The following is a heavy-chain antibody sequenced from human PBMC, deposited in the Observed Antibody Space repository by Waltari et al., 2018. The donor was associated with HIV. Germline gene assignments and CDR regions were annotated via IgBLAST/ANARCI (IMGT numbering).Heavy chain of an antibody. D-gene: IGHD4-17*01. Sequence: QVQLVQSGAAVKKPGSSVKVSCRASGDTFRTYTISWVRPAPGQGLEWMRGITPIFKTTKYAQKFQGRVTLTADESTRTTYMELTSLRSDDTAMYYCARNGDYAPAYWGQGTLVTVSS. J-gene: IGHJ4*02. CDR2: ITPIFKTT. V-gene: IGHV1-69*01. CDR1: GDTFRTYT. CDR3: ARNGDYAPAY.